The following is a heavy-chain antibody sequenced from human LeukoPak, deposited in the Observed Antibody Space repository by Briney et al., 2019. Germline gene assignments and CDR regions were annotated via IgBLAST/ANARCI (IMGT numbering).Heavy chain of an antibody. Sequence: GESLKISCKGSGYNFDNYWIAWGRQMPGKGLEWMGIIFPGDSNTRYSPSFQGQVTISADKSINTAYLQWSSLKASDTAIYYCAREQQLVLFDYWGQGALVTVSS. CDR1: GYNFDNYW. J-gene: IGHJ4*02. CDR3: AREQQLVLFDY. CDR2: IFPGDSNT. D-gene: IGHD1-1*01. V-gene: IGHV5-51*01.